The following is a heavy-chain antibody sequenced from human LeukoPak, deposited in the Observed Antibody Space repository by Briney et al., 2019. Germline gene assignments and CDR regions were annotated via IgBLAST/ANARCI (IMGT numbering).Heavy chain of an antibody. D-gene: IGHD2-15*01. CDR3: AKPEPYCSGGSCLFDY. V-gene: IGHV3-30*18. CDR2: ISYDGSNK. J-gene: IGHJ4*02. Sequence: PGGSLRLSCAASGFTFSSYGMHWVRQAPGKGLEWVAVISYDGSNKYYADSVKGRFTISRDNSKNTLYLQMNSLRAEDTAVYYCAKPEPYCSGGSCLFDYWGQGTLVTVSS. CDR1: GFTFSSYG.